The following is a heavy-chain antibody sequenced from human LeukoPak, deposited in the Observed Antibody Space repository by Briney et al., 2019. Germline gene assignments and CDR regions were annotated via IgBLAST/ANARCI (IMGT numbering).Heavy chain of an antibody. CDR2: ISGSGGST. J-gene: IGHJ4*02. V-gene: IGHV3-23*01. CDR1: GFTFSTYA. CDR3: AKGSGYYYSTGNY. D-gene: IGHD3-22*01. Sequence: GGSLRLSCAASGFTFSTYAMSWVRQAPGKGLEWVSAISGSGGSTYYADSVKGRFTISRDNSKNTLYLQMNSLRAEDTAVYYCAKGSGYYYSTGNYWGQGTLVTVSS.